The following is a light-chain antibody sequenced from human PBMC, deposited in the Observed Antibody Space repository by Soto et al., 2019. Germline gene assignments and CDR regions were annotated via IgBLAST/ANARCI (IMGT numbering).Light chain of an antibody. CDR3: SSYPTNNTYV. CDR1: SSDVGGYTH. V-gene: IGLV2-14*03. CDR2: DVS. Sequence: QSVLTQPASVSGSPGQSITISCTGTSSDVGGYTHVSWYLQHPGKAPKLIIYDVSNRPSGVSNRFSGSKSGSTASLTISGLQAEDEADYYCSSYPTNNTYVFGTATKATVL. J-gene: IGLJ1*01.